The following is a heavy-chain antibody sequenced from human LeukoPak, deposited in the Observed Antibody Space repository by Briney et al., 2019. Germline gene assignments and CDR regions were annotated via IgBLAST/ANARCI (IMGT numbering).Heavy chain of an antibody. D-gene: IGHD6-6*01. CDR2: INHSGST. Sequence: SETLSLTCAVYGVSFSDYYWSWIRQPPGKGLEWIGEINHSGSTIYNPSLRSRVTISVDTSKNQFSLKLSSVTAADTAVYFCARGLGHGSSDYWGQGTLVTVSS. J-gene: IGHJ4*02. V-gene: IGHV4-34*01. CDR1: GVSFSDYY. CDR3: ARGLGHGSSDY.